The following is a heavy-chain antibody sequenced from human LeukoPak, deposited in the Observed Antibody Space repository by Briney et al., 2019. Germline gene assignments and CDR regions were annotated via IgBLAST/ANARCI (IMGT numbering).Heavy chain of an antibody. J-gene: IGHJ4*02. CDR2: ISSSGSTI. V-gene: IGHV3-48*03. CDR1: GFTLSNHE. D-gene: IGHD3-10*01. CDR3: ARDWGITFDY. Sequence: GGSLRLSCAASGFTLSNHEMNWVRQAPGKGLEWVSYISSSGSTIYYADSVKGRFTISRDNAKNSLYLQMNSLRAEDTAVYYCARDWGITFDYWGQGTLVTVSS.